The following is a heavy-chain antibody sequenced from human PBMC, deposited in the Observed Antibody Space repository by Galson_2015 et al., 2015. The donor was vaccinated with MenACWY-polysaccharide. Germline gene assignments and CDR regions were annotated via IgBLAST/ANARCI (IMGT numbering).Heavy chain of an antibody. Sequence: SVKVSCKASGYTFTNYAIHWVRQAPGQRLEWMGWIHAGDGNTKYSQKFQGGVTITRDTSANTAYMEMSSLRSEDTAVYYCARNSGVGDLDVWVQGALVTFSS. CDR1: GYTFTNYA. CDR3: ARNSGVGDLDV. D-gene: IGHD5-12*01. J-gene: IGHJ4*02. CDR2: IHAGDGNT. V-gene: IGHV1-3*01.